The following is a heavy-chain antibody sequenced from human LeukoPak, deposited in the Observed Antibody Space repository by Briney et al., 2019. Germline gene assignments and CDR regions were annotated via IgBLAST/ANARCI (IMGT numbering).Heavy chain of an antibody. CDR2: ISSSGSTI. Sequence: GGSLRLSCAASGFTFSDYYMSWIRQAPGKGLEWVSYISSSGSTIYYADSVKGRFTISRDNSKNTLYLQMNSLRAEDTAVYYCARDWARRYCSSTSCYKGVNYWGQGTLVTVSS. CDR3: ARDWARRYCSSTSCYKGVNY. CDR1: GFTFSDYY. D-gene: IGHD2-2*02. J-gene: IGHJ4*02. V-gene: IGHV3-11*04.